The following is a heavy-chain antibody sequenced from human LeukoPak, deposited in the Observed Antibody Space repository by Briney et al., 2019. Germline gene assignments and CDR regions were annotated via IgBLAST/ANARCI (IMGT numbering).Heavy chain of an antibody. Sequence: SETLSLTCTVSGGSISSYYWSWIRQPPGKGLEWIGYIYYSGSTNYNPSLKSRVTISVDTSKNQFSLKLSSVTAAGTAVYYCARVRDGYVSYWGQGTLVTVSS. V-gene: IGHV4-59*01. CDR1: GGSISSYY. CDR3: ARVRDGYVSY. D-gene: IGHD5-24*01. J-gene: IGHJ4*02. CDR2: IYYSGST.